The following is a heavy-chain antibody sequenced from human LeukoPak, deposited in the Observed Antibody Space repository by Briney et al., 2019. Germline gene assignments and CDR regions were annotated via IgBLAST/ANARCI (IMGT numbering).Heavy chain of an antibody. J-gene: IGHJ4*02. CDR3: ARDGAYYYDSSGYYPGGYFDY. CDR2: ISYDGSNK. D-gene: IGHD3-22*01. Sequence: GGSLRLSCVASGFTFSTYGMHWVRQAPGKGLEWVAVISYDGSNKYYADSVKGRFTISRDNSKNTLYLQMNSLRAEDTAVYYCARDGAYYYDSSGYYPGGYFDYWGQGTLVTVSS. CDR1: GFTFSTYG. V-gene: IGHV3-30*19.